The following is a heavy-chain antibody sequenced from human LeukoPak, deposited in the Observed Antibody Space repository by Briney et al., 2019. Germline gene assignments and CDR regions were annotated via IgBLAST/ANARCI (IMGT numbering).Heavy chain of an antibody. CDR3: AKALEVTAIFDY. V-gene: IGHV3-23*01. D-gene: IGHD2-21*02. J-gene: IGHJ4*02. Sequence: GGSLRLSCAASGFTFSSYAMSWVRQAPGKGLEWVSAISGSGGSTYYADSVKGRFTISRDNSKNALYLQMKSLRAEDTAVYYCAKALEVTAIFDYWGQGTLVTVSS. CDR2: ISGSGGST. CDR1: GFTFSSYA.